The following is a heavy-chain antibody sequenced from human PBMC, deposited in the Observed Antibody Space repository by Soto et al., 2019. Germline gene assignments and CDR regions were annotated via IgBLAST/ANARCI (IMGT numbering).Heavy chain of an antibody. CDR1: GFSFSNYA. CDR3: AKSSRRAHYSGMDV. J-gene: IGHJ6*02. CDR2: SSATGAST. V-gene: IGHV3-23*01. D-gene: IGHD6-6*01. Sequence: GGSLRLSCAASGFSFSNYAMRCVRHAPGKGLECVSSSSATGASTFYADAVNGRLTISRDNSKDTLYLEMKSLRVEDTAVYYCAKSSRRAHYSGMDVWGQGNTVTVS.